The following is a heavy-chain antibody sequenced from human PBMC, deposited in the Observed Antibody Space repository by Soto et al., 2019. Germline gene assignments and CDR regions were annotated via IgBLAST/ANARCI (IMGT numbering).Heavy chain of an antibody. CDR2: IYYSGST. V-gene: IGHV4-59*08. J-gene: IGHJ4*02. CDR3: ARLESYDILTGYYSGPDY. Sequence: SETLSLTCTVSGGSISSYYWSWIRQPPGKGLEWIGYIYYSGSTNYNPSLKSRVTISVDTSKNQFSLKLSSVTAADTAVYYCARLESYDILTGYYSGPDYWGQGNLVTVSS. D-gene: IGHD3-9*01. CDR1: GGSISSYY.